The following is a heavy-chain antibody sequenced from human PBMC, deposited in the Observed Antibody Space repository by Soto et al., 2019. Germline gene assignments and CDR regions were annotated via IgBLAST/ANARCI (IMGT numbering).Heavy chain of an antibody. CDR2: ISSRITYI. CDR1: GFTFSDYS. D-gene: IGHD3-3*01. V-gene: IGHV3-21*01. CDR3: ARGGGSYDFWSGYSSEYYMDV. Sequence: EVQLVESGGGLVKPGGSLRLSCATSGFTFSDYSMNWVRQAPGKGLEWVSSISSRITYIYYADSVKGRFTISRDNAKNSLYLQMNSLRAEDTAVYYCARGGGSYDFWSGYSSEYYMDVWGKGTTVTVSS. J-gene: IGHJ6*03.